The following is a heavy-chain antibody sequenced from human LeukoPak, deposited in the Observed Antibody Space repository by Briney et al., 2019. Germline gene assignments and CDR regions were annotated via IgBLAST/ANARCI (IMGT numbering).Heavy chain of an antibody. CDR3: ARDRGTWNDDGFDY. D-gene: IGHD1-1*01. Sequence: PSETLSLTCTISGGSINNYYWNWIRQPAGKGLEWIGRIDTSGSTNYNPSLKSRVTMSVDTSKNQFSLKLSSVTAADTAVYYCARDRGTWNDDGFDYWGQGTLVTVSS. CDR1: GGSINNYY. CDR2: IDTSGST. V-gene: IGHV4-4*07. J-gene: IGHJ4*02.